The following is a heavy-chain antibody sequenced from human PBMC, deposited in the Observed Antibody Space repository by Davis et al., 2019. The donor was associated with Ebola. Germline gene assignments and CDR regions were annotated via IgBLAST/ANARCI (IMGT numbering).Heavy chain of an antibody. V-gene: IGHV1-8*01. J-gene: IGHJ5*02. CDR3: AKGRHQWFGELALAFDP. CDR2: MNPNFGNT. D-gene: IGHD3-10*01. CDR1: GYTFTSYD. Sequence: AASVKVSCKASGYTFTSYDINWVRQAPGQGLEWMGWMNPNFGNTGYAQKFQGRVTMTRNTSITTAYMELSSLRSEDTAVYYCAKGRHQWFGELALAFDPWGQGTLVTVSS.